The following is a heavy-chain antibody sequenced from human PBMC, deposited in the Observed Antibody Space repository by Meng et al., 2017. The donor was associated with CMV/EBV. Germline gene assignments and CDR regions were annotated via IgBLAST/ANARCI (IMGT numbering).Heavy chain of an antibody. CDR3: ARHGDTAMVVGIDY. CDR2: IIPIFGTA. CDR1: GGTFSSYA. D-gene: IGHD5-18*01. V-gene: IGHV1-69*12. Sequence: QLQVVQAGAEVQKPGSSGKVSCKASGGTFSSYAISWVRQAPGTGLEWMGGIIPIFGTANYAQKFQGRVTITADESTSTAYMELSSLRSEDTAVYYCARHGDTAMVVGIDYWGQGTLVTVSS. J-gene: IGHJ4*02.